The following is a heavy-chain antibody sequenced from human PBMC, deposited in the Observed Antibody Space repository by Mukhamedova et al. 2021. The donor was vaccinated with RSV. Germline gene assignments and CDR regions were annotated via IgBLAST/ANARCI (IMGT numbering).Heavy chain of an antibody. D-gene: IGHD4-17*01. Sequence: SRVTISVDTSKNQFSLKLSSVTAADTAVYYCARGPRRMTTVITWFDYWGQGTLVTVSS. CDR3: ARGPRRMTTVITWFDY. V-gene: IGHV4-34*01. J-gene: IGHJ4*02.